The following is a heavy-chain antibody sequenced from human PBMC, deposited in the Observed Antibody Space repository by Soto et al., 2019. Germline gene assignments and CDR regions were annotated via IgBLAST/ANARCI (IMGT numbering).Heavy chain of an antibody. Sequence: QVQLQESGPGLVKPSGTLSLICGVSGGSIRSSNWWSWVRQPPGKGLAWIGEIDHSGSTNYNPSLKSRVTISVDKSKNQFSLKLTSVTAADTAMYYCARGVTMVLGVTITPGDAFDIWGQGTRVTVSS. CDR2: IDHSGST. V-gene: IGHV4-4*02. CDR1: GGSIRSSNW. D-gene: IGHD3-10*01. J-gene: IGHJ3*02. CDR3: ARGVTMVLGVTITPGDAFDI.